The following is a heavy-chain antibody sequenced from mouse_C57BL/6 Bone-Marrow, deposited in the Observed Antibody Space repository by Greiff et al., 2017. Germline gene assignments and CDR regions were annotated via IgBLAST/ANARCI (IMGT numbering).Heavy chain of an antibody. CDR2: ISSGGDYI. D-gene: IGHD2-3*01. V-gene: IGHV5-9-1*02. Sequence: EVKVVESGEGLVKPGGSLKLSCAASGFTFSSYAMSWVRQTPEKRLEWVAYISSGGDYIYYADTVKGRFTISRDNARNTLYLQMSSLKSEDTAMYYCTRDDYDGYYVNYAMDYWGQGTSVTVSS. J-gene: IGHJ4*01. CDR3: TRDDYDGYYVNYAMDY. CDR1: GFTFSSYA.